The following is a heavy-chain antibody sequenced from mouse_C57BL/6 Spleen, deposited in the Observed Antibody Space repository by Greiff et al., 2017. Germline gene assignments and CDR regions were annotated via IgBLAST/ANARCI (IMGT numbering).Heavy chain of an antibody. V-gene: IGHV14-1*01. CDR2: IDPEDGDT. J-gene: IGHJ1*03. D-gene: IGHD2-1*01. CDR3: TTGYYGNYDWYFDV. CDR1: GFNIKDYY. Sequence: EVKLQESGAELVRPGASVKLSCTASGFNIKDYYMHWVKQRPEQGLEWIGRIDPEDGDTEYAPKFQGKATMTADTSSNTAYLQLSSLTSEDTAVYYCTTGYYGNYDWYFDVWGTGTTVTVSS.